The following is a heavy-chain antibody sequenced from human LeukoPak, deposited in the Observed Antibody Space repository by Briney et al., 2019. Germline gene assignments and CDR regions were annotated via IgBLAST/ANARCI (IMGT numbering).Heavy chain of an antibody. D-gene: IGHD1/OR15-1a*01. Sequence: GGSLRLSCAASGFSFSDYAMSWVRQAPGEGLEWVSGLSGVGLSIYYEDYVKGRFNISRDNSKNILYLQMTDVTVEDTAVYYCAKECEQLVGNNWFDPWGQGTLVTVSS. V-gene: IGHV3-23*01. J-gene: IGHJ5*02. CDR1: GFSFSDYA. CDR2: LSGVGLSI. CDR3: AKECEQLVGNNWFDP.